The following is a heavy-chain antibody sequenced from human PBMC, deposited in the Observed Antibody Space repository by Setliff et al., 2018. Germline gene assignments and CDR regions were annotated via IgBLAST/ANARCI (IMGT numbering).Heavy chain of an antibody. V-gene: IGHV3-15*01. CDR2: IRSKTDGGAT. CDR1: GFSFNDAW. CDR3: TTGTNYFGSGSTSHLFYMDV. D-gene: IGHD3-10*01. Sequence: PGGSLRLSCAASGFSFNDAWMNWIRQAPGKGLEWVGHIRSKTDGGATSYAAPVQGRFTISRDDSTNTLYLHMNSLTTEDTGVYYCTTGTNYFGSGSTSHLFYMDVWGKGTMVTVSS. J-gene: IGHJ6*03.